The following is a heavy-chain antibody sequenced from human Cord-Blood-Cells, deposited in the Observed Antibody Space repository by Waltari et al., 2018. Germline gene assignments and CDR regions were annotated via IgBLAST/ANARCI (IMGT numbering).Heavy chain of an antibody. V-gene: IGHV4-30-2*01. J-gene: IGHJ6*02. D-gene: IGHD3-3*01. CDR3: ARDRKDFWSGYYYYYGMDV. Sequence: QLQLQESGSGLVKPSQTLSLTCAVSGGSISSGGYSWSWIRQPPGKGLEWIGYIYHSGSTYYNPSLKSRVTISVDRSKNQFSLKLSSVTAADTAVYYCARDRKDFWSGYYYYYGMDVWGQGPTV. CDR1: GGSISSGGYS. CDR2: IYHSGST.